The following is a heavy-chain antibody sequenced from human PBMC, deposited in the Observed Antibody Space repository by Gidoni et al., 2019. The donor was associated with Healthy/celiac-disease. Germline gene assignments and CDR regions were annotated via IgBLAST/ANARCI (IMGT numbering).Heavy chain of an antibody. J-gene: IGHJ1*01. CDR3: AKLWGHCSGGSCYAEYFQH. Sequence: QLQLQESGPGLVKPSETLSLTCTVSGGSISRSSYYWGWIRQPPGKGLEWIGSIYYSGSTYYNPSLKSRVTISVDTSKNQFSLKLSSVTAADTAVYYCAKLWGHCSGGSCYAEYFQHWGQGTLVTVSS. D-gene: IGHD2-15*01. CDR1: GGSISRSSYY. V-gene: IGHV4-39*01. CDR2: IYYSGST.